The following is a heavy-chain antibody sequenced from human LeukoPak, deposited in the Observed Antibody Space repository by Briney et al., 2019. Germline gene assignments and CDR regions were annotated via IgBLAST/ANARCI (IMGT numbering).Heavy chain of an antibody. D-gene: IGHD6-6*01. V-gene: IGHV4-38-2*01. CDR1: GYSISSGYY. CDR2: IYHSGST. J-gene: IGHJ4*02. CDR3: ARYRETSSSSFDY. Sequence: SETLSLTCAVSGYSISSGYYWGWIRQPPGKGLEWIGSIYHSGSTYYNPSLKSRVTISVDTSKNQFSLKLSSVTAADTAVYYCARYRETSSSSFDYWGQGTLVTVSS.